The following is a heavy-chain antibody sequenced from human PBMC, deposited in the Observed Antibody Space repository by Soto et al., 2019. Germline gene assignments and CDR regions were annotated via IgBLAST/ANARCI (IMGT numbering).Heavy chain of an antibody. Sequence: GAPLKISSKGSGYSFTSHCIGWLSPLPGKGLEWMGIIYPGDSDTRYSPSFQGQVTISADKSISTAYLQWSSLKASDTAMYYCARFHEYSSSSAYYYGRDGWGQGTTVTVS. V-gene: IGHV5-51*01. J-gene: IGHJ6*02. D-gene: IGHD6-6*01. CDR2: IYPGDSDT. CDR3: ARFHEYSSSSAYYYGRDG. CDR1: GYSFTSHC.